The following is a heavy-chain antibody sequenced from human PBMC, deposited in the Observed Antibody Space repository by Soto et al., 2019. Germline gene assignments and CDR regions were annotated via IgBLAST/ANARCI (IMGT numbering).Heavy chain of an antibody. V-gene: IGHV2-5*02. Sequence: QITLKESGPTLVKPTQTLTLTCTFSGFSLSTSGVTVGWIRQPPGKALEWLALIYWDDDKRYSPSLKSRLTITKDTPKNQVVLTMTNMDPVDTATYYCAHRPPERGLATFDPWGQGTLVTVSS. D-gene: IGHD1-1*01. CDR3: AHRPPERGLATFDP. CDR2: IYWDDDK. J-gene: IGHJ5*02. CDR1: GFSLSTSGVT.